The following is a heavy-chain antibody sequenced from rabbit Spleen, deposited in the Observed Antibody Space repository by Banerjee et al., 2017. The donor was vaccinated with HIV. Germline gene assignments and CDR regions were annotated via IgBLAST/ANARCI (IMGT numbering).Heavy chain of an antibody. D-gene: IGHD6-1*01. CDR1: GFSFSNKDV. J-gene: IGHJ3*01. Sequence: QEQLKESGGGLVKPEGSLTLTCKASGFSFSNKDVMCWVRQAPGKGLEWIACINAVTGKAVYASWAKGRFTFSKTSSTTVTLQMTSLTAADTATYFCARNGGMLNYELWGQGTLVTVS. CDR2: INAVTGKA. CDR3: ARNGGMLNYEL. V-gene: IGHV1S45*01.